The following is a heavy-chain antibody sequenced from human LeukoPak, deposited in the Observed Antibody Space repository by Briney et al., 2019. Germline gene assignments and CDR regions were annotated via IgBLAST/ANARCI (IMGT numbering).Heavy chain of an antibody. CDR3: ARDSSPWHGSSWHSEYFEH. Sequence: SETLSLTCTVSGGSISSGGYYWSWIRQPPGKGLEWIGYIYHSGSTYYNPSLKSRVTISVDRSKNQFSLKLSSVTAADTAVYYCARDSSPWHGSSWHSEYFEHWGQGTLVTVSS. V-gene: IGHV4-30-2*01. CDR1: GGSISSGGYY. D-gene: IGHD6-13*01. J-gene: IGHJ1*01. CDR2: IYHSGST.